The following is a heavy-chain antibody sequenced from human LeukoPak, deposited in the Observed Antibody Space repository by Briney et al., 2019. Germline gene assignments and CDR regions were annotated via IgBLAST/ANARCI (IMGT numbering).Heavy chain of an antibody. CDR3: ARAGDYYDSSGHHWFDP. Sequence: SSETLSLTCTVSGGSISSYYWSWIRQPAGKGLEWIGRIYTSGSINYNPSLKSRVTMSVDTSKNQFSLKLSSVTAADTAVYYCARAGDYYDSSGHHWFDPWGQGTLVTVSS. J-gene: IGHJ5*02. D-gene: IGHD3-22*01. CDR2: IYTSGSI. V-gene: IGHV4-4*07. CDR1: GGSISSYY.